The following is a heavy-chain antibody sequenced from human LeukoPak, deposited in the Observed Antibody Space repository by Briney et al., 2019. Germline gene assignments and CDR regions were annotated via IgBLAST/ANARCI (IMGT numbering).Heavy chain of an antibody. CDR3: ARSIVGYTYFDS. J-gene: IGHJ4*02. CDR2: ILSSGMT. CDR1: GGSINSHS. V-gene: IGHV4-4*07. Sequence: SETLCLTCSVAGGSINSHSWNWIRQPAGKGLEWIGRILSSGMTNYNPSLESRVTMSLDTSNNQFSLRLTSVTAADTAVYYCARSIVGYTYFDSWGQGTLVTVSS. D-gene: IGHD2-21*01.